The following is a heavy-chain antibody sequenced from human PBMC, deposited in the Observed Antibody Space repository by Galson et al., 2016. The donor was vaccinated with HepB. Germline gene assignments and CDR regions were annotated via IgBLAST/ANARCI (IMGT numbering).Heavy chain of an antibody. J-gene: IGHJ3*02. CDR3: AAHLGGSSHGPFDI. D-gene: IGHD3-16*01. Sequence: SLRLSCAASGLTFRSYAFSCLRQAPGKGLEWVSVSASGDITYYAHPVKGRFTISRDKSKNTLFLNMISLRAEDTASYYCAAHLGGSSHGPFDIWGRGTMVTVSS. CDR1: GLTFRSYA. CDR2: SASGDIT. V-gene: IGHV3-23*01.